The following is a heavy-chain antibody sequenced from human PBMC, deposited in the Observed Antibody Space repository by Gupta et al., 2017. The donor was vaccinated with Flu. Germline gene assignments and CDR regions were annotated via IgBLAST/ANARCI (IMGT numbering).Heavy chain of an antibody. CDR1: GSPLIKPC. J-gene: IGHJ1*01. CDR3: TIDRYYDGGEYLPAQVQH. D-gene: IGHD3-22*01. V-gene: IGHV3-15*05. CDR2: IKSKTDGGKT. Sequence: VQLVESGGGLVNPGGSLSLPCAPSGSPLIKPCMSWVRQAPGKGLEWVGRIKSKTDGGKTDYAAPVKGRFTISRDDSDNTLYLQMNSLKAEDTAVYYCTIDRYYDGGEYLPAQVQHWGQGTLLTVSS.